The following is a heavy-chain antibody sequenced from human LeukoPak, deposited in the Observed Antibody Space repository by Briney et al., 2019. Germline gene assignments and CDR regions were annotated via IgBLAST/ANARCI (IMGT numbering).Heavy chain of an antibody. J-gene: IGHJ5*02. Sequence: GGSLRLSCAASGFTFSRYWMHWVRQAPGKGLVWVSRISSDDSSTTYADSVKGRFTISRDNAKNTLYLQMNSLRAEDTAVYYCAKSDWFDPWGQGTLVTVSS. V-gene: IGHV3-74*01. CDR1: GFTFSRYW. CDR2: ISSDDSST. CDR3: AKSDWFDP.